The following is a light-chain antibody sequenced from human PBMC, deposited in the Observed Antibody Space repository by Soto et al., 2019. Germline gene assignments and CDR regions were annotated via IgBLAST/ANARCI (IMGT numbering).Light chain of an antibody. CDR1: QSVSSDY. V-gene: IGKV3D-20*01. Sequence: EIVLTQSPATLSLSPGERATLSCRASQSVSSDYLAWYQQIPGLAPRLLIFDASSRATGIPDRFSGSGSGTEFTLTISRLEPEDSAVYYCQQYGSSPLTFGGGTKV. J-gene: IGKJ4*01. CDR2: DAS. CDR3: QQYGSSPLT.